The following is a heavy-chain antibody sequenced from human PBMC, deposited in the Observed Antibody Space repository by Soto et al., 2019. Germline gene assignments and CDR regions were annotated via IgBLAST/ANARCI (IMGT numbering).Heavy chain of an antibody. CDR1: GFTFSSHW. J-gene: IGHJ4*02. V-gene: IGHV3-74*01. CDR3: VYTIEPGQ. Sequence: GGSLRLSFVASGFTFSSHWMYWVRQAPGKGLVWVSRISPDGGERTYVDSVKGRFTISRDNAKNTLFLQMDSLPAEETGIYYCVYTIEPGQWGQGTLVTVPS. CDR2: ISPDGGER. D-gene: IGHD1-26*01.